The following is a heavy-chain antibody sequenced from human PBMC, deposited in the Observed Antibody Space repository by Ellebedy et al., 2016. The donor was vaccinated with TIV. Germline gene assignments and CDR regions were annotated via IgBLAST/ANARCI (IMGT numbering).Heavy chain of an antibody. CDR2: ISAYEPDP. Sequence: AASVKVSCKASGYTFSNYGISWVRQAPGQGLEWMGSISAYEPDPNYAKKFRDIVTLTIDTSTTTASMELRSLRSDDTALYYCARDYYCSGGSCSDCFDPWGQGTLVIVSS. J-gene: IGHJ5*02. CDR3: ARDYYCSGGSCSDCFDP. CDR1: GYTFSNYG. V-gene: IGHV1-18*01. D-gene: IGHD2-15*01.